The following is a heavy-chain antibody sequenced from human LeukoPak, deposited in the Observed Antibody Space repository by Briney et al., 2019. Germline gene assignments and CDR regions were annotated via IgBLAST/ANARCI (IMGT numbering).Heavy chain of an antibody. Sequence: GGSLRLSCAASGFTFSNYEMNWVRLAPGKGLEWVSYISTSGSTIYYADSVKGRFTISRDNAKNSLYLQMNSLRAEDTAVYYCAKHRGWELFAYWGQGTLVTVSS. J-gene: IGHJ4*02. CDR2: ISTSGSTI. CDR3: AKHRGWELFAY. D-gene: IGHD1-26*01. CDR1: GFTFSNYE. V-gene: IGHV3-48*03.